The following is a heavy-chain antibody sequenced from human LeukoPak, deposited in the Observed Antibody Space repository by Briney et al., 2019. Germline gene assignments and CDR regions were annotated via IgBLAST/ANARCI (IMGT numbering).Heavy chain of an antibody. V-gene: IGHV3-48*01. Sequence: GGSLRLSCAASGFTFSVYSMNWVRQAPGKGLEWISYITSDTRTIYYTDSVRGRFTISRDNARNSLYLQLNNLRADDTAVYYCARSTEWYADYWGQGTLVTVSS. D-gene: IGHD3-3*01. J-gene: IGHJ4*02. CDR2: ITSDTRTI. CDR3: ARSTEWYADY. CDR1: GFTFSVYS.